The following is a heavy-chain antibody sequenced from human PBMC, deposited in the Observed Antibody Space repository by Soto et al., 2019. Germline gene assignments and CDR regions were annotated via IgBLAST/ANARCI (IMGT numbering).Heavy chain of an antibody. D-gene: IGHD2-8*01. V-gene: IGHV3-72*01. J-gene: IGHJ4*02. CDR3: VRVARSYYPDF. CDR1: GFIFSDHY. CDR2: SRNRANSYTT. Sequence: EVQLVESGGGLVQPGGSLRISCAASGFIFSDHYIDWVRQFPGRGLEWVARSRNRANSYTTEYAASVKGRFIISRNESKNSLFLQMNSLKTEDTALYYCVRVARSYYPDFCGQGTLVTVSS.